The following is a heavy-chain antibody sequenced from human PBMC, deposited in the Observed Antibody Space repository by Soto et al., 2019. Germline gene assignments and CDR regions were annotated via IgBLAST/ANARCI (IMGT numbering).Heavy chain of an antibody. Sequence: QMHLVESGGGVVQPGRSLTLSCVASGFTFTSYGIHWVRQAPGKGLEWVAVIWYDGSNKYYGDSVKGRFSISRENSKNPVYIQMNSLRAEDTAVYYCARDRRFLEWLDYWGQGTLVSVSS. J-gene: IGHJ4*02. V-gene: IGHV3-33*01. CDR1: GFTFTSYG. CDR3: ARDRRFLEWLDY. D-gene: IGHD3-3*01. CDR2: IWYDGSNK.